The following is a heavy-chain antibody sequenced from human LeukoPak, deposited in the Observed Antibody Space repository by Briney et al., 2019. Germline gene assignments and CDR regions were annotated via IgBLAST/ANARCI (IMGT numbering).Heavy chain of an antibody. Sequence: SVKVSRKASGGTFSSYAISWVRQAPGQGLEWMGGIIPIFGTANYAQKFQGRVTITADESTSTAYMELSSLRSEDTAVYYCARYIVSYPHDAFDIWGQGTMVTVSS. J-gene: IGHJ3*02. CDR2: IIPIFGTA. D-gene: IGHD1-26*01. CDR1: GGTFSSYA. V-gene: IGHV1-69*01. CDR3: ARYIVSYPHDAFDI.